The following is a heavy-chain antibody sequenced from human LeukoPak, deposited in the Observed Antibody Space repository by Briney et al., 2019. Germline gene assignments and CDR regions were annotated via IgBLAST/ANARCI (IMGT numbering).Heavy chain of an antibody. J-gene: IGHJ5*02. D-gene: IGHD1-26*01. CDR2: IYYSGLT. Sequence: SETLSLTCTVSGGSISSSGYYWGWIRQPPGKGLEWIASIYYSGLTYYNPSLNLRVPISVDTSKIQLSLKLSSLTAADTAVYYCARHEYSGSYYGLSWFDPWGQGTLVTVSS. V-gene: IGHV4-39*01. CDR1: GGSISSSGYY. CDR3: ARHEYSGSYYGLSWFDP.